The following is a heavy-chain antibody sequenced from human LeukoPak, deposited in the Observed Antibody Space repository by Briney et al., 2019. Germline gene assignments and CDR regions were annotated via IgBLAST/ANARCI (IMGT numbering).Heavy chain of an antibody. Sequence: PGGSLRLSCAAPGFTVSSNYMSWVRQAPGKGLEWASAISGSGGSTYYADSVKGRFTISRDNSKNTLYLQMNSLRAEDTAVYYCAKDGSKVREVIAYYFDSWGQGTLVTVSS. D-gene: IGHD3-10*01. J-gene: IGHJ4*02. CDR1: GFTVSSNY. V-gene: IGHV3-23*01. CDR2: ISGSGGST. CDR3: AKDGSKVREVIAYYFDS.